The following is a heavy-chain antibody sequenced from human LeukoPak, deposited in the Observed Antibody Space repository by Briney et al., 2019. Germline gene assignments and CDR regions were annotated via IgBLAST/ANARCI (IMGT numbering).Heavy chain of an antibody. D-gene: IGHD3-10*01. J-gene: IGHJ4*02. CDR3: ATVARGIFPY. V-gene: IGHV4-39*07. Sequence: SETLSLTCTVSGGSINSNTFSWGWIRQSPGKGLEWIGSIIYSGSTYYNPSLKSRVTISIDTSKSHFSLNLKSVTAADTAVYYCATVARGIFPYWGQGTPVTASS. CDR2: IIYSGST. CDR1: GGSINSNTFS.